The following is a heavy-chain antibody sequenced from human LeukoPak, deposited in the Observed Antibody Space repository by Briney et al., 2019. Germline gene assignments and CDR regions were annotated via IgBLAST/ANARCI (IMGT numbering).Heavy chain of an antibody. CDR2: IYPGDSDT. V-gene: IGHV5-51*01. D-gene: IGHD2-21*02. Sequence: GESLKISCKGSGYIFTHNWIGWVRQMPGKGLEWMGIIYPGDSDTRYSPSFEGQVTISVDKSISTAYLQWSSLKASDTAIYYCARRMTAAYFDLWGRGTLVTVSS. CDR3: ARRMTAAYFDL. CDR1: GYIFTHNW. J-gene: IGHJ2*01.